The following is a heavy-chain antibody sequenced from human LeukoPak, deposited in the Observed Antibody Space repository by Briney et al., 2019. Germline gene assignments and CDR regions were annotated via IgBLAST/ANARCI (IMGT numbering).Heavy chain of an antibody. Sequence: ASVKVSCKASGYTFTSYGISWVRQAPGQGLEWMGWISAYNGNTNYAQKLQGRVTMTTDTSTSTAYMELRSLRSDDTAVYYCARIPSCKSSGGSCYVQVHWFDPWGQGTLVTVSA. CDR1: GYTFTSYG. V-gene: IGHV1-18*01. CDR3: ARIPSCKSSGGSCYVQVHWFDP. CDR2: ISAYNGNT. J-gene: IGHJ5*02. D-gene: IGHD2-15*01.